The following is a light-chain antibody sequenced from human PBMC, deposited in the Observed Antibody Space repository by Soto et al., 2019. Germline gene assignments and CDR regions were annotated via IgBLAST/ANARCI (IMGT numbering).Light chain of an antibody. V-gene: IGKV1-9*01. CDR2: AAS. Sequence: TQSPASLSASVGERVTITCRASQGISNYLAWYQQKPGQVPKLLIYAASTMETGVPARFSGSGSGTEFTLTISSLQSGDFAIYYCQQYNSYPLTFGGGTKVDI. J-gene: IGKJ4*01. CDR1: QGISNY. CDR3: QQYNSYPLT.